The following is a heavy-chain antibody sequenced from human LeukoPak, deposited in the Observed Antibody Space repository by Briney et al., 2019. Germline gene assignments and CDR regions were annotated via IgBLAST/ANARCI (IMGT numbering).Heavy chain of an antibody. CDR2: ISSSSTTI. CDR1: GFTFSSYS. CDR3: AKRFDD. Sequence: GGSLRLSCAASGFTFSSYSMNWVRQAPGKGLEWVSYISSSSTTIYYADSVKGRFTISRDNAKNSLYLQMNSLGAEDTAVYYCAKRFDDWGQGTLVTVSS. V-gene: IGHV3-48*01. J-gene: IGHJ4*02.